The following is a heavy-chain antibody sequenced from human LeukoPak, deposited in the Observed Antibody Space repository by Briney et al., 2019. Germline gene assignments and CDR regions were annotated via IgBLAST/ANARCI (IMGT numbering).Heavy chain of an antibody. V-gene: IGHV3-23*01. CDR2: ITTSDGNT. Sequence: GGSLRLSCTASGFNFGSDAMHWVRQAPGKGLEWVSTITTSDGNTYYADSVKGRFTVSRDNSKNTLYLQMNSLRAEDTAVYYCAKDGGLWVSAHWGDSWGRGTLVTVSS. D-gene: IGHD7-27*01. J-gene: IGHJ4*02. CDR3: AKDGGLWVSAHWGDS. CDR1: GFNFGSDA.